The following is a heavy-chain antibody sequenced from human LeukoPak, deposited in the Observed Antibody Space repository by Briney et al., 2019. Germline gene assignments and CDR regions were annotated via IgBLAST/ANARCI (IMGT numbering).Heavy chain of an antibody. CDR3: ARPRSGSYYPHGTDV. CDR2: IYPGDSDT. Sequence: GESLKISCKGSGYSFTSYWIGWVRQMPGKGLKCMGIIYPGDSDTRYSPSFQGQVTISADKSISTAYLQWSSLKASDTAMYYCARPRSGSYYPHGTDVWGQGTTVTVSS. D-gene: IGHD1-26*01. CDR1: GYSFTSYW. J-gene: IGHJ6*02. V-gene: IGHV5-51*01.